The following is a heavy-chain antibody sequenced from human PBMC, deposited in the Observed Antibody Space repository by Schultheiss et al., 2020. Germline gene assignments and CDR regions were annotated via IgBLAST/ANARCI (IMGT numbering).Heavy chain of an antibody. CDR3: ARGRHFMDV. CDR1: DDSISNYY. V-gene: IGHV4-59*01. Sequence: SATLSLTCTVSDDSISNYYWSWIRQPPGKGLEWVGYIYFGGSTNYSPSLKSRVTMSVDTSKNQFSLNLSSVTAADTAVYYCARGRHFMDVWGQGTMVTVSS. J-gene: IGHJ6*02. D-gene: IGHD3-3*02. CDR2: IYFGGST.